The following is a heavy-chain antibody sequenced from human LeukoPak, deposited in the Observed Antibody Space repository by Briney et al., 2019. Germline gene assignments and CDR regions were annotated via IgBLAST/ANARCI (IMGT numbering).Heavy chain of an antibody. Sequence: SETLSLTCAVSGGSITSDNWWTWVRQPPGKGLEWIGELNQSGITNYNPSLKTRVTISVDTSKNQLSLKLRSVTAADTAVYYCARDDRRYCSGGTCYSRDYWGQGTLVTVSS. CDR2: LNQSGIT. CDR1: GGSITSDNW. J-gene: IGHJ4*02. D-gene: IGHD2-15*01. V-gene: IGHV4-4*02. CDR3: ARDDRRYCSGGTCYSRDY.